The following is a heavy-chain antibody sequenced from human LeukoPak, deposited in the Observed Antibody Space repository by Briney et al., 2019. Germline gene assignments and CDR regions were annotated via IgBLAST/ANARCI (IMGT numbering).Heavy chain of an antibody. CDR1: GFTFGNYG. V-gene: IGHV3-43D*04. D-gene: IGHD4/OR15-4a*01. CDR3: TRDTDYGTATTYFDH. J-gene: IGHJ4*02. CDR2: ISWEGGTT. Sequence: GGSLRLSCAASGFTFGNYGMHWVRQAPGKGLEWVSLISWEGGTTYYADSVRGRFTISRDNSKNSLYLQMNSLTADDTAFYYCTRDTDYGTATTYFDHWGQGTLVSVSS.